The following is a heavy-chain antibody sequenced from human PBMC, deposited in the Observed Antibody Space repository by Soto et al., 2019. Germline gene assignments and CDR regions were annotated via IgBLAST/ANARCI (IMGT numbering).Heavy chain of an antibody. J-gene: IGHJ4*02. CDR2: ISSSSTI. D-gene: IGHD6-13*01. Sequence: GGSLRLSCAASGFTFSSYSMNWVRQAPGKGLEWVSYISSSSTIYYADSVKGRFTISRDNAKNSLYLQMNSLRDEDTAVYYCARDSRYSSSWPLDYWGQGTLVTVSS. V-gene: IGHV3-48*02. CDR3: ARDSRYSSSWPLDY. CDR1: GFTFSSYS.